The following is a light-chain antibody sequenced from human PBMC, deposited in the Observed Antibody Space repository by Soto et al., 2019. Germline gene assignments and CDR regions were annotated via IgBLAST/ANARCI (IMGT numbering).Light chain of an antibody. CDR3: NSYTSISTYV. V-gene: IGLV2-14*03. CDR2: GVS. CDR1: SSDVGGYNR. J-gene: IGLJ1*01. Sequence: QSALTQPASVSGSPGQSITIPCTGTSSDVGGYNRVTWYQQHPGKAPKLIIYGVSNRPSGISNLFSGSKSGSTASLTISGLQPEDEADYYCNSYTSISTYVFGTGTKLTVL.